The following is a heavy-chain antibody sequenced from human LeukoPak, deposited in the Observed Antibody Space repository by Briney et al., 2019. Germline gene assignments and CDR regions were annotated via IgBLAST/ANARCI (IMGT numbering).Heavy chain of an antibody. Sequence: PGGSLRLSCAAFGFTFSGYSMNWVRQVPGKGLEWVSSISISSSSIYYSDSVKGRFTISRDNAKNSLYLQMNSLRAEDTAVYYCARANPPAISFFDYWGQGTLVTVSS. CDR3: ARANPPAISFFDY. CDR2: ISISSSSI. J-gene: IGHJ4*02. V-gene: IGHV3-21*01. CDR1: GFTFSGYS. D-gene: IGHD3-9*01.